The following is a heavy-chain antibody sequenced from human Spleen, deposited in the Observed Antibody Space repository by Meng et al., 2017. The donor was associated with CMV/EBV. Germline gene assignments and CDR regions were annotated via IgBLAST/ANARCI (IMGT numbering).Heavy chain of an antibody. CDR1: GFTFSKAW. Sequence: GESLKISCAASGFTFSKAWMNWVRQAPGKGLEWVGRIKSKTDGGATDYAAPVKGRFTISRDDSKNTLYLQMNSLKTEDTAVYYCARGVWFGELSGDYWGQGTLVTVSS. J-gene: IGHJ4*02. CDR3: ARGVWFGELSGDY. D-gene: IGHD3-10*01. CDR2: IKSKTDGGAT. V-gene: IGHV3-15*01.